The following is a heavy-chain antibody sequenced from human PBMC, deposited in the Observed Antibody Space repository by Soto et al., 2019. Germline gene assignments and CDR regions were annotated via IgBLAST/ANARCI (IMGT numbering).Heavy chain of an antibody. CDR1: GASISSNNW. D-gene: IGHD4-17*01. CDR3: ARSTVTEDY. CDR2: IYHSGST. Sequence: QVQLQESGPGLVKPSGTLSLTCAVSGASISSNNWWSWVRQPPGKGLEWVGEIYHSGSTNYNLSLKGGVNISIDKSKTQFSLKLSSVTAADTAVYYCARSTVTEDYWGQGTLVTVSS. J-gene: IGHJ4*02. V-gene: IGHV4-4*02.